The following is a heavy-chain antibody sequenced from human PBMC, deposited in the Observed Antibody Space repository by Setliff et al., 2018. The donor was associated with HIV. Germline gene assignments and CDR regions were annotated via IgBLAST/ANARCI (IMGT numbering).Heavy chain of an antibody. V-gene: IGHV4-39*01. CDR3: TRRDVTTGMDS. D-gene: IGHD4-17*01. CDR1: GDSISRSIYY. Sequence: PSETLSLTCTVSGDSISRSIYYWGWIRQPPGKGLEWIGSFYYSGDTRYNPSLKSRVTISVDTSKSQLSPKLNSVTAADTAVYYCTRRDVTTGMDSWGPGILVTVSS. J-gene: IGHJ4*02. CDR2: FYYSGDT.